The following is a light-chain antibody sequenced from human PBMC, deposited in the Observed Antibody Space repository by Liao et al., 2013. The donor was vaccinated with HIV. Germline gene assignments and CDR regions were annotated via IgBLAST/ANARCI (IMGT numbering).Light chain of an antibody. Sequence: SYELTQPPSVSVSPGQTASITCSGDKLGDKYVCWYQQKPGQSPVLVIYQDSKRPSGIPERFSGSSSGTTVTLSISGAQVEDEADYYCYSAADNNLVFGGGTKLTVL. V-gene: IGLV3-1*01. J-gene: IGLJ2*01. CDR1: KLGDKY. CDR3: YSAADNNLV. CDR2: QDS.